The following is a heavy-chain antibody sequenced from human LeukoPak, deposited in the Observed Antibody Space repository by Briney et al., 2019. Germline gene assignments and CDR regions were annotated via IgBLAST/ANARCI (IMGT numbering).Heavy chain of an antibody. Sequence: SETLSLTCAVYGGSFSGHYWSWIRQPPGKGLEWIGEINRSGSTNYNPSLKSRVTISVDTSENQFSLKLSSVTAADTAVYYCARGLAAAGTPLDYWGQGTLVTVSS. V-gene: IGHV4-34*01. D-gene: IGHD6-13*01. CDR3: ARGLAAAGTPLDY. CDR2: INRSGST. J-gene: IGHJ4*02. CDR1: GGSFSGHY.